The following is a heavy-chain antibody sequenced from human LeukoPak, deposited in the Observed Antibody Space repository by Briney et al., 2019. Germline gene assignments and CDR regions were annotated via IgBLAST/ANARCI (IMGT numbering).Heavy chain of an antibody. CDR1: GGSISSGGYY. J-gene: IGHJ4*02. Sequence: SSETLSLTCTVSGGSISSGGYYWSWIRQHPGKGLEWIGYIYYSGSTYYNPSLKSRVTISVDTSKNQFSLKLSSVTAADTAVYYCARGEERGSGTVHFDYWGQGTLVTVSS. CDR3: ARGEERGSGTVHFDY. V-gene: IGHV4-31*03. D-gene: IGHD3-10*01. CDR2: IYYSGST.